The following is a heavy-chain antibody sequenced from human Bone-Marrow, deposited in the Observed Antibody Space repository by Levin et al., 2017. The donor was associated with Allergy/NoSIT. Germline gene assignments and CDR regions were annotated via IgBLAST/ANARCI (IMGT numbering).Heavy chain of an antibody. D-gene: IGHD2/OR15-2a*01. J-gene: IGHJ4*02. CDR2: IYYSANT. CDR1: DDSIISGGYY. Sequence: SQTLSLTCTVSDDSIISGGYYWSWIRQLPGKGLEWIGYIYYSANTYYNPSLESRVTISVDTSNKQFSLKLSSVTAADSAIYYCARGTDTFLAYWGQGILVTVSS. V-gene: IGHV4-31*03. CDR3: ARGTDTFLAY.